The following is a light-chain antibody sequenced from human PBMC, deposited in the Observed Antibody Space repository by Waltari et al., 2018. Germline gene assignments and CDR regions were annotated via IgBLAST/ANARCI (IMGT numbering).Light chain of an antibody. CDR3: QSFDRSSVV. CDR1: SGNIARMH. J-gene: IGLJ2*01. CDR2: DDN. Sequence: NFVLNQPHSVSESPGKTVTISCTGSSGNIARMHVQWFQQRPGSAPTTVIYDDNQRPSGVPDRFSGSIDRSSNSASLTISGLTTEDEADYYCQSFDRSSVVFGGGTKLTVL. V-gene: IGLV6-57*02.